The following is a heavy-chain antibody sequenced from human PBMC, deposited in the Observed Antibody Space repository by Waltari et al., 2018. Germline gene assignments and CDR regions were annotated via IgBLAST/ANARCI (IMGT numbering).Heavy chain of an antibody. CDR1: GFTFISYA. CDR3: AKAGGIAAAEFQFDF. V-gene: IGHV3-23*01. CDR2: ISGPALTT. J-gene: IGHJ4*02. D-gene: IGHD6-13*01. Sequence: EVQLLESGGGLVQPGGSLRLSCAASGFTFISYAMTWVRQAPGKGLGWVARISGPALTTFYADSVKGRFSVSRDNSKNTLYLQINGLRADDTAVYYCAKAGGIAAAEFQFDFWGRGTLVTVSS.